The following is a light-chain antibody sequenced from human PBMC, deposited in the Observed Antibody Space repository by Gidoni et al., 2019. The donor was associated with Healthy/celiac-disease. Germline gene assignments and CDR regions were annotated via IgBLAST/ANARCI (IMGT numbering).Light chain of an antibody. CDR3: QQYNSYSL. V-gene: IGKV1-5*03. J-gene: IGKJ4*01. CDR1: QSISSW. CDR2: KAS. Sequence: DIQMTQSPSTLSASVGDRVTITCRASQSISSWLAWYQQKPGKAPKLLLYKASSLESGVPSRFSGSGSGTEFTLTISSLQPDDFATYYCQQYNSYSLFGGGTKVEIK.